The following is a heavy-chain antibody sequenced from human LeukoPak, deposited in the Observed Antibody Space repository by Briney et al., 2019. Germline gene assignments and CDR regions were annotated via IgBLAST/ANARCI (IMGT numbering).Heavy chain of an antibody. CDR3: ARAGDVVVPAAIYY. J-gene: IGHJ4*02. Sequence: GRSLRLSCAASGFTFSSYAMHWVRQAPGKGLEWVAVISYDGSNKYYADSVKGRFTISRDNSKNTLYLRMNSLRAEDTAVYYCARAGDVVVPAAIYYWGQGTLVTVSS. D-gene: IGHD2-2*01. CDR1: GFTFSSYA. V-gene: IGHV3-30*01. CDR2: ISYDGSNK.